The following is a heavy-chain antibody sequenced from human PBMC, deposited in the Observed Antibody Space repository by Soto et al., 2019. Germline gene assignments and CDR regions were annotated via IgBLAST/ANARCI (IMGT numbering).Heavy chain of an antibody. CDR2: IYWNDDK. CDR1: GFSLSTSGVG. V-gene: IGHV2-5*01. CDR3: EHRLSLTLYGTSGYIFDY. D-gene: IGHD3-9*01. Sequence: QITLNESGRTLVRPTQTLTLTCTFSGFSLSTSGVGVAWIRQPPGKALEWLALIYWNDDKRYSPSLKSRLTIAKDTSKNQVVLTMTNIDPVDTATYYCEHRLSLTLYGTSGYIFDYWGQGTLVTVSS. J-gene: IGHJ4*02.